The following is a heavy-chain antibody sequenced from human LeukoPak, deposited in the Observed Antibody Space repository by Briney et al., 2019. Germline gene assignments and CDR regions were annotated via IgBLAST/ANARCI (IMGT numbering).Heavy chain of an antibody. D-gene: IGHD3-16*01. J-gene: IGHJ4*02. CDR1: GGSISSSNW. CDR3: ARVGDDDYFDY. V-gene: IGHV4-4*02. Sequence: SGTLSLTCAVSGGSISSSNWWSWVRQPPGKGLEWIGYIYYSGSTNYNPSLKSRVTISVDTSKNQFSLKLSSVTAADTAVYYCARVGDDDYFDYWGQGTLVTVSS. CDR2: IYYSGST.